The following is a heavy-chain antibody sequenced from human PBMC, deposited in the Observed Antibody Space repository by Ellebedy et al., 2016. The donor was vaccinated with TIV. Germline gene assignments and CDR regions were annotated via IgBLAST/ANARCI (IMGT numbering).Heavy chain of an antibody. CDR2: ISGSGLST. Sequence: GGSLRLSXRASGFTFSKHAMSWVRQAPGKGLEWVSAISGSGLSTYYADSVKGRFTVSRDNAKSSLFLQMNSLRPEDTALYYCARDRVPDTSMDYYWHYGMNVWGQGTTVTVSS. CDR3: ARDRVPDTSMDYYWHYGMNV. D-gene: IGHD5-18*01. CDR1: GFTFSKHA. J-gene: IGHJ6*02. V-gene: IGHV3-23*01.